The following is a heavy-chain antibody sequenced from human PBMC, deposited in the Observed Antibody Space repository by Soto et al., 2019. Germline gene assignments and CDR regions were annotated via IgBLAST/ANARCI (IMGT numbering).Heavy chain of an antibody. CDR3: APSGCGRYSSSTSCADFDC. Sequence: EVQVLESGGGLVQPGGSLRLSCVASGFTFTTYAMTWVRQAPGKGLEWVSIISGSGGSTHYADSAKGRSIISRDNPKNAPYLQMNDLRAEDTAVYHCAPSGCGRYSSSTSCADFDCWGQGTVGTFSS. J-gene: IGHJ4*02. D-gene: IGHD2-2*01. V-gene: IGHV3-23*01. CDR2: ISGSGGST. CDR1: GFTFTTYA.